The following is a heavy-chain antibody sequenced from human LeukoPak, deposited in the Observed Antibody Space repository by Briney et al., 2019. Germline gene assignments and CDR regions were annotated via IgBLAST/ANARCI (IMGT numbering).Heavy chain of an antibody. D-gene: IGHD7-27*01. J-gene: IGHJ5*02. V-gene: IGHV1-18*01. CDR2: ISTYNAKT. CDR1: GYTFTTYG. Sequence: ASVKVSCKASGYTFTTYGIIWVRQAPGQGLEWMGWISTYNAKTKYAQNLQGRVAMTTDTTTSTVYMELRSLTSDDTAVYYCARDTGGNFFDPWGQGTLVTVAS. CDR3: ARDTGGNFFDP.